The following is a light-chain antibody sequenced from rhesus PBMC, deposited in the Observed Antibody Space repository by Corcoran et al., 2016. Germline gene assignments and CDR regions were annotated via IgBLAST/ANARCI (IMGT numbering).Light chain of an antibody. CDR2: KGS. CDR1: QDSRQW. J-gene: IGKJ1*01. V-gene: IGKV1S6*01. Sequence: DIQMTQSSSSLSASVGDRVTITCRASQDSRQWIAWYQQKTGKAPKLLLYKGSTLESGGPSRFIGRGSVTEFTLTISSLQPEDFATYYCQQHHTTPRTFGLGTKVEIK. CDR3: QQHHTTPRT.